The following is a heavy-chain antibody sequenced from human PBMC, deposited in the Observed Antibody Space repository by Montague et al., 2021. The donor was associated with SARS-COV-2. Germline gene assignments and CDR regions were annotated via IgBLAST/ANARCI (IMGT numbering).Heavy chain of an antibody. V-gene: IGHV4-39*01. J-gene: IGHJ4*02. CDR3: AVELNYFFDY. CDR2: IYHNGKT. CDR1: GDSITNTRYF. D-gene: IGHD1-7*01. Sequence: SETLSLTCTVSGDSITNTRYFWGWIRQPPGKTLEWIGSIYHNGKTYYNPSLERRALLSIDTSKNQFSLRLSSVIASDTAVYYCAVELNYFFDYWGQGFLVSVSS.